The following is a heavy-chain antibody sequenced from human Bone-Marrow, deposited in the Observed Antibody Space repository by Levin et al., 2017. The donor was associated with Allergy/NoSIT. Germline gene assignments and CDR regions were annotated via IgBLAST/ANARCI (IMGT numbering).Heavy chain of an antibody. J-gene: IGHJ4*02. CDR3: ARYIVRPITGLDC. Sequence: RSGGSLRLSCAASGFTLGMFGMNWVRQAPGKGLEWVAYISNNGSITHYADSVKGRFTISRDNTLNSLYLQMSSLRGEDTAVYYCARYIVRPITGLDCWGQGTLVTVSS. D-gene: IGHD1-14*01. V-gene: IGHV3-48*01. CDR1: GFTLGMFG. CDR2: ISNNGSIT.